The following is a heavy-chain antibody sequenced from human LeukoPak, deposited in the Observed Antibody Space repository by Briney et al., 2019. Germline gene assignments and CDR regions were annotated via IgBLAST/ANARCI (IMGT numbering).Heavy chain of an antibody. J-gene: IGHJ3*02. CDR2: ISSSGSTI. D-gene: IGHD6-13*01. CDR1: GFTFSDYY. CDR3: ATIAAAFDAFDI. V-gene: IGHV3-11*01. Sequence: GGSLRLSCAASGFTFSDYYMSWIRQAPGKGLEWVSYISSSGSTIYYADSVKGRFTISRDNAKNSLYLQMNSLRAEDTAVYYCATIAAAFDAFDIWGQGTMVTVSS.